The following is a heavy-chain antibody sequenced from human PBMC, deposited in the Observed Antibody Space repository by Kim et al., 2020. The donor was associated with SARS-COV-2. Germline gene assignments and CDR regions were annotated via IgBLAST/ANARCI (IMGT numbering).Heavy chain of an antibody. Sequence: GGSLRLSCAASGFTFSSYAMSWVRQAPGKGLEWVSAISGSGGSTYYADSVKGRFTISRDNSKNTLYLQMNSVRAEDTAVYYCAKEEGVQRPYNWNPLSFDYWGQGTLVTVSS. CDR2: ISGSGGST. D-gene: IGHD1-20*01. J-gene: IGHJ4*02. CDR1: GFTFSSYA. CDR3: AKEEGVQRPYNWNPLSFDY. V-gene: IGHV3-23*01.